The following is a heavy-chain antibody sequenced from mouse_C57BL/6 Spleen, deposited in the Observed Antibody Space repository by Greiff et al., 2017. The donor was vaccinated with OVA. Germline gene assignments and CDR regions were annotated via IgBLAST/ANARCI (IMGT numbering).Heavy chain of an antibody. CDR1: GYTFTSYW. J-gene: IGHJ3*01. D-gene: IGHD1-1*01. CDR2: IHPSDSDT. CDR3: AIWCGGSSYEFAY. Sequence: VKLQQPGAELVKPGASVKVSCKASGYTFTSYWMHWVKQRPGQGLEWIGRIHPSDSDTNYNQKFKGQATLTVDKSSSTSYMQLSNLTSEDPAVYDCAIWCGGSSYEFAYWGQGTLVTVSA. V-gene: IGHV1-74*01.